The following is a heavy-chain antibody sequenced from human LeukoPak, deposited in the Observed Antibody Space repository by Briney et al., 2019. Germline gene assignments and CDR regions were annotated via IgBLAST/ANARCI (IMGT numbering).Heavy chain of an antibody. CDR2: IKEEGSEK. D-gene: IGHD3-22*01. Sequence: GGSLRLSCAASGFTFSSYWLGWVRQAPGKGLEWVANIKEEGSEKHYVDSVKVRFTISRHNAKNSLYVQVASLRAEDTAAYYCARDSDSLVDDYDTSGYDYWGQGTLVTVSS. CDR3: ARDSDSLVDDYDTSGYDY. V-gene: IGHV3-7*03. J-gene: IGHJ4*02. CDR1: GFTFSSYW.